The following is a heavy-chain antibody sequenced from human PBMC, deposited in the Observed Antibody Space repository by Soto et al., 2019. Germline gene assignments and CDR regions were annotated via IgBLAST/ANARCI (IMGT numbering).Heavy chain of an antibody. Sequence: RLSCTASGFTFGDYAMSWVRQAPGKGLEWVGFIRSKAYGGTTEYAASVKGRFTISRDDSKSIAYLQMNSLKTEDTAVYYCTREVYGILYYYYGMDVWGQGTTVTVSS. CDR3: TREVYGILYYYYGMDV. CDR1: GFTFGDYA. CDR2: IRSKAYGGTT. V-gene: IGHV3-49*04. D-gene: IGHD3-10*01. J-gene: IGHJ6*02.